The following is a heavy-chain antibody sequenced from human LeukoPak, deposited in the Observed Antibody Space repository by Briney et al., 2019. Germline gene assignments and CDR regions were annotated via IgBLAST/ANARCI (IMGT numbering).Heavy chain of an antibody. D-gene: IGHD4-23*01. J-gene: IGHJ4*02. Sequence: GESLKISCKVSGYSFISYWIGWVRQMPDKGLESLGMIYPGDSDTRYSPSFQGLVTLSVDKSITTAYLQWSGLKASDTAIYYCARLDYAGNPFDNWGPGTLVTVSS. CDR2: IYPGDSDT. V-gene: IGHV5-51*01. CDR3: ARLDYAGNPFDN. CDR1: GYSFISYW.